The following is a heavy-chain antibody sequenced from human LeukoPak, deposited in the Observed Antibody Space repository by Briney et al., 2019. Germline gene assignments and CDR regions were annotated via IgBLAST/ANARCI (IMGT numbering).Heavy chain of an antibody. D-gene: IGHD1-26*01. CDR1: GYTFTSYD. CDR2: INPSGGST. CDR3: ARDGIVGATTELDY. J-gene: IGHJ4*02. V-gene: IGHV1-46*01. Sequence: ASVKVSCKASGYTFTSYDINWVRQATGQGLEWMGIINPSGGSTSYAQKFQGRVTMTRDTFTSTVYMELSSLRSEDTAVYYCARDGIVGATTELDYWGQGTLVTVSS.